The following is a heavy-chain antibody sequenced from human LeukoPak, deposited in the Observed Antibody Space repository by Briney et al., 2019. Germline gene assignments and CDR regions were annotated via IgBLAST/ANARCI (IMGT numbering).Heavy chain of an antibody. CDR1: GFTFDEYA. CDR3: VKDRGGGIEARNNKEMEV. CDR2: ISWKSGTA. Sequence: GGSLRLSCAASGFTFDEYAMHWVRQVPGKGLEWVAGISWKSGTAVYADSVKGRFTISRDNAKNSLYVQMNSLRVEDTAVYYCVKDRGGGIEARNNKEMEVGARGTTFIVAS. J-gene: IGHJ6*03. V-gene: IGHV3-9*01. D-gene: IGHD6-13*01.